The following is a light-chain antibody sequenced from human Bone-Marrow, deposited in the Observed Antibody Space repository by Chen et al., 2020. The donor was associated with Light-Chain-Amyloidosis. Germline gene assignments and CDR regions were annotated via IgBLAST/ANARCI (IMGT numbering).Light chain of an antibody. CDR3: QQYGTSPLT. CDR1: QTISSNY. V-gene: IGKV3-20*01. Sequence: EIVLTQSPGTLSLSPGEGANLSCRASQTISSNYLTWYQQKFGQAPRLLIYGSPSRATGIPDRFTGSGSGTDFTLTINRLEPEDFAMYYCQQYGTSPLTSGGGTKVEIK. CDR2: GSP. J-gene: IGKJ4*01.